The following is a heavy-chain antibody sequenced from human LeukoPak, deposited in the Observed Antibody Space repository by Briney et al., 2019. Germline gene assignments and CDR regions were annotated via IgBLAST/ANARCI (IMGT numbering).Heavy chain of an antibody. D-gene: IGHD5-24*01. Sequence: GGSLRLSCAASGFTFSNFGIHWVRQAPGKGLEWVSFIVFDGSKKFYADSVRGRFTISRDNSRNTVYLQMNSLRAEDTAVYYCAKDDRWLQFCCWGQGTLVTVSA. CDR3: AKDDRWLQFCC. CDR2: IVFDGSKK. J-gene: IGHJ4*02. CDR1: GFTFSNFG. V-gene: IGHV3-30*02.